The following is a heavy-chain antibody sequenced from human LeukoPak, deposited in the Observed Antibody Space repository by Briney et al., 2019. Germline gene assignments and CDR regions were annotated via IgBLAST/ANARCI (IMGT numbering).Heavy chain of an antibody. D-gene: IGHD3-10*01. CDR3: ARLSVFRGVIIVQYYYYMDV. CDR1: GGSISSYY. J-gene: IGHJ6*03. Sequence: SETLSPTCTVSGGSISSYYWSWIRQPPGKGLEWIGYIYYSGSTNYNPSLKSRVTISEDTSKNQFSLKLSSVTAADTAVYYCARLSVFRGVIIVQYYYYMDVWGKGTTVTISS. V-gene: IGHV4-59*12. CDR2: IYYSGST.